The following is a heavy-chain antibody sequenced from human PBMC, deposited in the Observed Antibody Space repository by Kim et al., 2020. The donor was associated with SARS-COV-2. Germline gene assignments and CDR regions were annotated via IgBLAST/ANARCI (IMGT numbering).Heavy chain of an antibody. J-gene: IGHJ6*02. D-gene: IGHD3-10*01. Sequence: VKGRFTMTRENAKNTLELQMNSMRAEDTAVYYCGRSMVRGKTNYYYGMDVWGQGTTVTVSS. CDR3: GRSMVRGKTNYYYGMDV. V-gene: IGHV3-30*07.